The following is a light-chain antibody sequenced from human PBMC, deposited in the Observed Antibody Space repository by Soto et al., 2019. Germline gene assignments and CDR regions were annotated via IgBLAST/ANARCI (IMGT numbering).Light chain of an antibody. CDR1: SNDIGGYNS. V-gene: IGLV2-11*01. Sequence: QSALTQPHSVSGSPGQSVTISCTGTSNDIGGYNSVSWYQRHPGKAPKLIFYDVTKRPSGVPDRFSGSKSGDTASLTISGLQSEDEAEYYCCSYAGTHTFVIFGAGTQLTVL. CDR2: DVT. J-gene: IGLJ2*01. CDR3: CSYAGTHTFVI.